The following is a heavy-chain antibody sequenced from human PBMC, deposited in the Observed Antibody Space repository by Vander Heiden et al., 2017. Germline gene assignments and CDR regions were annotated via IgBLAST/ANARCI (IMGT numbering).Heavy chain of an antibody. CDR2: IKDKTEGETT. Sequence: EVQLVESGGGLVKPGGSFRLSCAASGFTFTNAWMNWVRQAAGKGLEFVGRIKDKTEGETTDYAAPVKGRFTISRDDSTDTVYLQMNSLKTEDTAVYYCTTYGSNGWYPLDYWGQGTLVTVSS. V-gene: IGHV3-15*01. D-gene: IGHD6-19*01. CDR1: GFTFTNAW. CDR3: TTYGSNGWYPLDY. J-gene: IGHJ4*02.